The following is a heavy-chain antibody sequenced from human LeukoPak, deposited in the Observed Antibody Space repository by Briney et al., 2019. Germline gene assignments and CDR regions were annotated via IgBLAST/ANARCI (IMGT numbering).Heavy chain of an antibody. J-gene: IGHJ6*03. D-gene: IGHD2-15*01. V-gene: IGHV3-33*08. CDR2: IWFDGAKK. Sequence: GGSLRLSCAASGFTFSSYGMHWVRQAPGKGLEWVAVIWFDGAKKDYADSVRGRFTISRDNSKNTLYLQMNRLSPEDTAVYYCARDYCSGGSCYSFSYYYYMDVWGKGTTVTVSS. CDR1: GFTFSSYG. CDR3: ARDYCSGGSCYSFSYYYYMDV.